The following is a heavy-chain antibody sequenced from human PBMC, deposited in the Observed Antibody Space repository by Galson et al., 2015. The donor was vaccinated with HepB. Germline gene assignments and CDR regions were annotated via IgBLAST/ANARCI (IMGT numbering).Heavy chain of an antibody. CDR1: GFTFSSYS. J-gene: IGHJ6*03. V-gene: IGHV3-21*01. CDR3: ARGTYYDFWSGYLLPFSYMDV. D-gene: IGHD3-3*01. Sequence: SLRLSCAASGFTFSSYSMNWVRQAPGKGLEWVSSISSSSSYIYYADSVEGRFTISRDNAKNSLYLQMNSLRAEDTAVYYCARGTYYDFWSGYLLPFSYMDVWGKGTTVTVSS. CDR2: ISSSSSYI.